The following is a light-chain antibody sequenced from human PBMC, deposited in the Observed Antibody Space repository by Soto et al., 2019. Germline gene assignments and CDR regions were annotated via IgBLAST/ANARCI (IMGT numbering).Light chain of an antibody. CDR2: DNN. CDR3: GTWDSSLSAGV. J-gene: IGLJ3*02. Sequence: QSVLTQPPSVSAAPGQKVTISSSGSSSNIGNNYVSWYQQLPGPAPKLLIYDNNKRPSGIPDRFSGSKSGTSATLGITGLQTGDEADYYCGTWDSSLSAGVFGGGTKLTVL. V-gene: IGLV1-51*01. CDR1: SSNIGNNY.